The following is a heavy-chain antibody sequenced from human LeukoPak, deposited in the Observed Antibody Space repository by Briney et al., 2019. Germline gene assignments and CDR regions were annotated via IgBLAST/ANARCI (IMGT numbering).Heavy chain of an antibody. CDR2: VYPGNSDT. CDR3: ARTLVGDFDF. Sequence: GESLKISCKGSGYSFTTYWIGWVRQMSGKGLEWMALVYPGNSDTRYSPSFQGQVTISADRSINTAYLQWSSLKASDTAMYYCARTLVGDFDFWGQGTLVTVSS. J-gene: IGHJ4*02. D-gene: IGHD3-16*01. V-gene: IGHV5-51*01. CDR1: GYSFTTYW.